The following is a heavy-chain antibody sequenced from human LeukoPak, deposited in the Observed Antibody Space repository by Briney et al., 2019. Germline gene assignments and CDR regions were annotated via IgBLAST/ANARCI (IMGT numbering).Heavy chain of an antibody. CDR2: IYYSGST. V-gene: IGHV4-39*01. Sequence: SQTLSLTCTASGGSISSSSYYWGWIRQPPGKGLEWIGSIYYSGSTYYNPSLRSRVTISVDTSKNQFSLKLSSVTAADTAVYYCAVQSDCTPGAFDIWGQGTMVTVSS. D-gene: IGHD2-2*01. CDR3: AVQSDCTPGAFDI. J-gene: IGHJ3*02. CDR1: GGSISSSSYY.